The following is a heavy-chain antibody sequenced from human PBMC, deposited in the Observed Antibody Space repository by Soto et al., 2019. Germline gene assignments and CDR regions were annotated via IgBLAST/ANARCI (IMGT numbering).Heavy chain of an antibody. D-gene: IGHD3-10*01. CDR1: GFTFSSYG. CDR2: TWYNVSNK. J-gene: IGHJ6*02. CDR3: ARDGVRSPQFYYYGMAA. Sequence: GVSLRLSCAASGFTFSSYGIHSVRQSPGKRLDWLAVTWYNVSNKYYADSEKTRLTITSDNSKNTQYLQMNTLRVEDTAVYSCARDGVRSPQFYYYGMAAWGHRTTGTVSS. V-gene: IGHV3-33*01.